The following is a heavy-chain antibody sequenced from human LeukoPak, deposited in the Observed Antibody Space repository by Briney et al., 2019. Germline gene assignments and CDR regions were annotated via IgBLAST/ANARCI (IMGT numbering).Heavy chain of an antibody. CDR3: ARPGIAAAGTFDY. CDR1: GGTFSSYA. D-gene: IGHD6-13*01. V-gene: IGHV1-69*13. J-gene: IGHJ4*02. CDR2: IIPIFGTA. Sequence: SVKVSCKASGGTFSSYAISWVRQAPGQGLEWMGGIIPIFGTANYAQKFQGRVTITADESTSTAYMELSSLRSEDTAVYYCARPGIAAAGTFDYWGQGTLVTVSS.